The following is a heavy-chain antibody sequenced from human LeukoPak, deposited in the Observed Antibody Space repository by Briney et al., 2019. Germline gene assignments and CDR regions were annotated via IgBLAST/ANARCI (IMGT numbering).Heavy chain of an antibody. V-gene: IGHV3-11*04. J-gene: IGHJ5*01. D-gene: IGHD2-2*01. Sequence: GGSLRLSCAGSGFSFTDYFMGWIRQAPGKGLEWISYISSSGSTIYYADSVKGRFTISRDNAKNSLYLQMNSLRAEDTAVYYCAREGGYCNSTSCYRWFDSWGQGTLVTVSS. CDR2: ISSSGSTI. CDR3: AREGGYCNSTSCYRWFDS. CDR1: GFSFTDYF.